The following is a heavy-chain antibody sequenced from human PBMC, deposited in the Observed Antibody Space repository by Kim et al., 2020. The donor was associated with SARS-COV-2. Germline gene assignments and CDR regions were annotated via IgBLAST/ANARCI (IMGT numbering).Heavy chain of an antibody. J-gene: IGHJ6*02. CDR3: ARGPRTFRWLGEYYYGMDV. D-gene: IGHD3-10*01. CDR1: GGTLSSYA. V-gene: IGHV1-69*13. Sequence: SVKVSCKASGGTLSSYAISWVRQAPGQGLEWMGGIIPIFGTANYAQKFQGRVTITADESTSTAYMELSSLRSEDTAVYYCARGPRTFRWLGEYYYGMDVWGQGTTVTVSS. CDR2: IIPIFGTA.